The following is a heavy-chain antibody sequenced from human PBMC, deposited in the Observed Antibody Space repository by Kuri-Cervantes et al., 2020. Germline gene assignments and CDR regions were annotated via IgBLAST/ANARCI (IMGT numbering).Heavy chain of an antibody. CDR2: ISSSSSYI. CDR3: ASGYDFWSVYQNYFSS. D-gene: IGHD3-3*01. CDR1: GFTFSSYS. V-gene: IGHV3-21*01. J-gene: IGHJ4*02. Sequence: GESLKISCAASGFTFSSYSMNWVRQAPGKGLEWVSSISSSSSYIYYADSVKGRFTISRDNAKNSLYLQMNSLRAEDTAVYYCASGYDFWSVYQNYFSSWGQGTVVTVSS.